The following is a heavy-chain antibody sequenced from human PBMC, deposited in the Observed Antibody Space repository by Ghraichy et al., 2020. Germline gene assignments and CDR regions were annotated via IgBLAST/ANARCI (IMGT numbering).Heavy chain of an antibody. J-gene: IGHJ3*02. CDR2: IRSGVNGYAT. CDR3: SRLGPEKTTIESVLDI. D-gene: IGHD5-24*01. CDR1: GFSFSDFA. V-gene: IGHV3-73*01. Sequence: GGSLRLSCVGSGFSFSDFAIHWVRQPSGKGLEWVGRIRSGVNGYATEYAASVKGRFTVSRDNSKNMASLEMNNLKTEDTAIYYCSRLGPEKTTIESVLDIWGQGTMVTVSP.